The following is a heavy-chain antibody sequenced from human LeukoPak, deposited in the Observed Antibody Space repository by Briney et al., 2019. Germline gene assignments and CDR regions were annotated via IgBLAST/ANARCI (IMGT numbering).Heavy chain of an antibody. J-gene: IGHJ4*02. D-gene: IGHD3-10*01. CDR1: GGSFSGYY. CDR3: ARSFGESYFDY. Sequence: SETLSLTCAVYGGSFSGYYWSWIRQPPGKGLEWIGEINHSGSTNYNPSLKSRVTISVDTSKNQFSLKLSSVTAADTAVYYCARSFGESYFDYWGQGILVTVSS. CDR2: INHSGST. V-gene: IGHV4-34*01.